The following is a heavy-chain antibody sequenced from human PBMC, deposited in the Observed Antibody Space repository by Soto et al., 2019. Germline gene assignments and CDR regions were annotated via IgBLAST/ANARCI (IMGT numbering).Heavy chain of an antibody. D-gene: IGHD2-15*01. CDR3: ARGEAIGGGWFDP. J-gene: IGHJ5*02. CDR1: GFTFDDYA. V-gene: IGHV3-9*01. Sequence: SLRLSCAASGFTFDDYAMHWVRQAPGKGLEWVSGISWNSGSIGYADSVKGRFTISRDNAKNSLYLQMNSLRAEDTTVYYCARGEAIGGGWFDPWGQGTLVTVSS. CDR2: ISWNSGSI.